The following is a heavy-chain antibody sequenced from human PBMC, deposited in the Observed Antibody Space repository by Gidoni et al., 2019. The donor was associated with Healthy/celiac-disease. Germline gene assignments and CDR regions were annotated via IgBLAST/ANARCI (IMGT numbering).Heavy chain of an antibody. J-gene: IGHJ3*02. CDR1: GFTFSRNY. Sequence: EVQLVESGGGLVQPGGSLSLSCAASGFTFSRNYMSWVRQAPGKGLELVSVIYSGGSTYYADAVKGRFTISRDNSKNTLYLQMNSLRAEDTAVYYWASSRVGAMGSYAFDIWGQGTMVTVSS. V-gene: IGHV3-66*01. CDR3: ASSRVGAMGSYAFDI. CDR2: IYSGGST. D-gene: IGHD1-26*01.